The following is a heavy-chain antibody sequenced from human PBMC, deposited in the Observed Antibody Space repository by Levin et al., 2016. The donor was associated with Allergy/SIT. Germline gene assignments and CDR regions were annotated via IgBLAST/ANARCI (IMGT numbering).Heavy chain of an antibody. Sequence: WIRQPPGKGLEWVANIKQDGSEKYYVDSVKGRFTISRDNAKNSLYLQMNSLRAEDTAVYYCARDPDTAMAPGYMDVWGKGTTVTVSS. CDR3: ARDPDTAMAPGYMDV. V-gene: IGHV3-7*03. D-gene: IGHD5-18*01. J-gene: IGHJ6*03. CDR2: IKQDGSEK.